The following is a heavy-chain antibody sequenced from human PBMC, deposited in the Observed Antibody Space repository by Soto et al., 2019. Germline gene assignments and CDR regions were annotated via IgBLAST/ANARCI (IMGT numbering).Heavy chain of an antibody. Sequence: SETLSLNCTLSGDSISTYYWTWIRQPPGKALEWIGNIYYTGSTTVNPSLKSRVDMSIGTSNSQFSLKLSSVTAADTAVYYCARHVDIVVVVAATLNPGFDYWGQGTLVTVSS. CDR2: IYYTGST. D-gene: IGHD2-15*01. CDR1: GDSISTYY. J-gene: IGHJ4*02. CDR3: ARHVDIVVVVAATLNPGFDY. V-gene: IGHV4-59*08.